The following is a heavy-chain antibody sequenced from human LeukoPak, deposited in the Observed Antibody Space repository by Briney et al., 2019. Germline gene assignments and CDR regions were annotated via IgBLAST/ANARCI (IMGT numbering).Heavy chain of an antibody. CDR2: IFSGGST. D-gene: IGHD6-19*01. CDR1: GFTVSSNY. J-gene: IGHJ4*02. V-gene: IGHV3-53*01. Sequence: QPGGSLRLSCVASGFTVSSNYMSWVRQAPGKGLEWVSAIFSGGSTFYADSVTGRFTISRDNSKNTVYLEMNSLRAEDTAVYYCARDLKASGWYRDFDYWGQGTLVTVSS. CDR3: ARDLKASGWYRDFDY.